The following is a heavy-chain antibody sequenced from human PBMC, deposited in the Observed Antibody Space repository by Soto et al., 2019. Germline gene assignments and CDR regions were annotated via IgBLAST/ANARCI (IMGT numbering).Heavy chain of an antibody. J-gene: IGHJ3*02. CDR3: ARDPLYRSYDSSGEDPNDAFDI. CDR2: IWYDGSNK. Sequence: QVQLVESGGGVVQPGRSLRLSCAASGFTFSSYGMHWVRQAPGKGLEWVAVIWYDGSNKYYADSVKGRFTISRDNSKNTLYLQLNSLRAEDKAVYYCARDPLYRSYDSSGEDPNDAFDIWGQGTMVTVSS. CDR1: GFTFSSYG. D-gene: IGHD3-22*01. V-gene: IGHV3-33*01.